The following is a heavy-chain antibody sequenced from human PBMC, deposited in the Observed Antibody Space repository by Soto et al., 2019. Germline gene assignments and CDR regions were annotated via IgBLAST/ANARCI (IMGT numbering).Heavy chain of an antibody. J-gene: IGHJ4*02. CDR3: GSLYSSSWSLDY. CDR2: INPSGGST. CDR1: GYTFTSYY. V-gene: IGHV1-46*03. D-gene: IGHD6-13*01. Sequence: QVQLVQSGAEVKKPGASVKVSCKASGYTFTSYYMHWVRQAPGQGLEWMGIINPSGGSTSYAQKFQGRVTMTRDTSTSTVYMELSSLRSEDTAVYYCGSLYSSSWSLDYWGQGTLVTVSS.